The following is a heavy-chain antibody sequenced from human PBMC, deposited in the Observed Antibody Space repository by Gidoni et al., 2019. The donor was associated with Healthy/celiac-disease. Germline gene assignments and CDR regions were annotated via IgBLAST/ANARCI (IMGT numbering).Heavy chain of an antibody. Sequence: EVQLLESGGGLVQPGGSLRLSCAASGFTFSSYAMSWVRQAPGKGLEWVSAIIGGGGSTYYADSVKGRFTISRDNSKNTLYLQMNSLRAEDTAVYYCAKNPMWLVKGYFDYWGQGTLVTVSS. D-gene: IGHD6-19*01. CDR1: GFTFSSYA. V-gene: IGHV3-23*01. J-gene: IGHJ4*02. CDR3: AKNPMWLVKGYFDY. CDR2: IIGGGGST.